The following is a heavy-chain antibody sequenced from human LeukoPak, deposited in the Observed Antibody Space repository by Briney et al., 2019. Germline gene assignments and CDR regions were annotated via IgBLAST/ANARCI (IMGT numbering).Heavy chain of an antibody. V-gene: IGHV1-8*01. CDR2: MNPNSGNT. J-gene: IGHJ3*02. CDR3: ARRWLTYYDFWSGSNDAFDI. D-gene: IGHD3-3*01. CDR1: GYTFTSYD. Sequence: ASVKVSCKASGYTFTSYDINWVRQATGQGLEWMGWMNPNSGNTGYAQKFQGRVTMTRNTSISTAYMELSSLRSEDTAVYYCARRWLTYYDFWSGSNDAFDIWGQGTMVTVSS.